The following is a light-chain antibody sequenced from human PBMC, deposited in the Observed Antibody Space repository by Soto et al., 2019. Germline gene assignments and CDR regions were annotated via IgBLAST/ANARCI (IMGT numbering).Light chain of an antibody. V-gene: IGKV1-9*01. CDR2: AAS. Sequence: DIPLTQSPSFLSASVGDRVTLTCRASQDISSFLAWYQQKPGKAPKLLIYAASTLQSGVPSRFSGSGSGTEFTLTISSLQPEDFATYYCQQLNSYPLTFGGGTKVEIK. CDR3: QQLNSYPLT. J-gene: IGKJ4*01. CDR1: QDISSF.